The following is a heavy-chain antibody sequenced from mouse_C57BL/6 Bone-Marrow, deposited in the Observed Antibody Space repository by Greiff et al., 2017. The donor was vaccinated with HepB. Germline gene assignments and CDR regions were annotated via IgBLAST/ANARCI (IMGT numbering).Heavy chain of an antibody. Sequence: EVQVVESGGGLVKPGGSLKLSCAASGFTFSSYAMSWVRQTPEKRLEWVATISDGGSYTYYPDNVKGRFTISRDNAKNNLYLQMSHLKSEDTAMYYCARDFDYDGGYWGQGTTLTVSS. D-gene: IGHD2-4*01. CDR3: ARDFDYDGGY. CDR1: GFTFSSYA. J-gene: IGHJ2*01. CDR2: ISDGGSYT. V-gene: IGHV5-4*01.